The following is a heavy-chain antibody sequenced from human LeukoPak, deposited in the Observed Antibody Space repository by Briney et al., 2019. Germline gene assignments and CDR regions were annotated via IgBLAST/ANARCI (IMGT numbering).Heavy chain of an antibody. D-gene: IGHD6-19*01. Sequence: SETLSLTCSVSGYSISSGYYWGWIRQSPGKGLEWIGSMYHSGSTYYNPSLKSRVTMSADTSKNQFSLKMSSVTAADTAVYYCARHSSGWHRSPYYFDYWGQGTLVTVSS. CDR2: MYHSGST. J-gene: IGHJ4*02. V-gene: IGHV4-38-2*02. CDR1: GYSISSGYY. CDR3: ARHSSGWHRSPYYFDY.